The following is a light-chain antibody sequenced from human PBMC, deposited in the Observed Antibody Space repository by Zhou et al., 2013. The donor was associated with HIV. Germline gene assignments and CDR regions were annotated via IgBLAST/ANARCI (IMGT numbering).Light chain of an antibody. CDR1: QAISNS. Sequence: DIQLTQSPSSLSASVGDRVTITCRATQAISNSLAWYQQKPGKAPRLLIYAASRLESGVPSRFSGSGSGTDYILTISSLQAEDFATYYCQQYFSTPWTFGQGTKVEIK. CDR2: AAS. V-gene: IGKV1-NL1*01. J-gene: IGKJ1*01. CDR3: QQYFSTPWT.